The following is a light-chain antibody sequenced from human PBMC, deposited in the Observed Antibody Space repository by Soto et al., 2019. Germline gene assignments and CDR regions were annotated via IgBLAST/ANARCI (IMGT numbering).Light chain of an antibody. Sequence: QSVLTQPASVSASPGQSITIPCTGTSSDVGSYNLVSWFQQHPGKVPKLLIYGGTKRPSGLSDRFSGSKSGTTASLTTSGLQAEDEAHYYCYSYAGENLYVFGTGTKVTVL. J-gene: IGLJ1*01. CDR3: YSYAGENLYV. V-gene: IGLV2-23*01. CDR2: GGT. CDR1: SSDVGSYNL.